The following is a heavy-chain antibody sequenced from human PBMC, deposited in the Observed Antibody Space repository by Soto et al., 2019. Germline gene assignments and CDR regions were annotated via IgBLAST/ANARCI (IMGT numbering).Heavy chain of an antibody. J-gene: IGHJ6*02. CDR1: GFTFSSYG. CDR3: AKGSASSGWPPSSRTSYYYYGMDV. CDR2: TSYDGSNK. V-gene: IGHV3-30*18. Sequence: PGGSLRLSCAASGFTFSSYGMHWVRQAPGKGLEWVAVTSYDGSNKYYADSVKGRFTISRDNSKNTVYLQMNSLRAEDTAVYYCAKGSASSGWPPSSRTSYYYYGMDVWGQVTTVTVSS. D-gene: IGHD6-19*01.